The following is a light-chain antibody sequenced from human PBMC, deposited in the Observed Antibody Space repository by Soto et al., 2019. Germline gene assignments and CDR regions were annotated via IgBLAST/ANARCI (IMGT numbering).Light chain of an antibody. V-gene: IGKV1-39*01. Sequence: DIQMTQSPSSLSASVGDRVTITCRASQSVSSYLNWYQHTPGKAPKLLIYIASSLQSGVPSRFSGSGSGTDFTLTISSLQPEDFATYYCQQSYSTPYTFGQGTKLGI. CDR2: IAS. CDR1: QSVSSY. CDR3: QQSYSTPYT. J-gene: IGKJ2*01.